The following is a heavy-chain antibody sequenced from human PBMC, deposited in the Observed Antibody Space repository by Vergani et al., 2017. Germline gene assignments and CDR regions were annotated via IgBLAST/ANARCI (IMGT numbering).Heavy chain of an antibody. CDR1: GYTFTGYY. D-gene: IGHD3-22*01. CDR2: INPNSGGT. CDR3: ARDSCRVSGYFCGNFDY. V-gene: IGHV1-2*02. J-gene: IGHJ4*02. Sequence: QVQLVQSGAEVKKPGASVKVSCKASGYTFTGYYMHWVRQAPGQGLEWVGWINPNSGGTNYAQKFQGRVTMTRDTCISTAYMELSRLMSDDTAVYYCARDSCRVSGYFCGNFDYWGLGTLVTVSS.